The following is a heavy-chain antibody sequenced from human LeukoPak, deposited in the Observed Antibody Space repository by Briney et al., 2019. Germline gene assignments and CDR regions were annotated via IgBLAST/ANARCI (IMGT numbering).Heavy chain of an antibody. J-gene: IGHJ4*02. CDR2: ISGYNGYT. CDR1: GYIFTNYG. CDR3: ARGGHRVHDYGGNSGDY. V-gene: IGHV1-18*01. D-gene: IGHD4-23*01. Sequence: ASVKVSCKASGYIFTNYGISWVRQAPGQGLEWMGWISGYNGYTHYAQKLQGRVTMTTDTSTSTAYMELRSLRSDDTAVYFCARGGHRVHDYGGNSGDYWGQGTLVTVSS.